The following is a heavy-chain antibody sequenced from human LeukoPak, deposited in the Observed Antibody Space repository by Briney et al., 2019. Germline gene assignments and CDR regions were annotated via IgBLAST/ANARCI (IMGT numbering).Heavy chain of an antibody. CDR1: GYTFTSYY. V-gene: IGHV1-46*01. D-gene: IGHD3-10*01. CDR3: SCYYGSGRAPAIDY. CDR2: INPSGGST. J-gene: IGHJ4*02. Sequence: ASVKVSCKASGYTFTSYYMHWVRQAPGQGLEWMGIINPSGGSTSYAQKFQGRVTMTGDTSTSTVYMELSSLRSEDTAVYYCSCYYGSGRAPAIDYWGQGTLVTVSS.